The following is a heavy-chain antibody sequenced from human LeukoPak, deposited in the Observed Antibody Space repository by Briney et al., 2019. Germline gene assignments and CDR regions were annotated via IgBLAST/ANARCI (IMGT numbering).Heavy chain of an antibody. J-gene: IGHJ6*03. D-gene: IGHD3-10*01. CDR3: ARAGLQMVRGVRYHYYYMDV. CDR1: GYSFTSYY. CDR2: IDPSGGST. V-gene: IGHV1-46*04. Sequence: ASVKISCKASGYSFTSYYIQWVRQAPGQGPEWMGIIDPSGGSTSYAQKLQGRLTMTRDTSTSTVDMELSSLTSEDTAVYYCARAGLQMVRGVRYHYYYMDVWGKGTTVTISS.